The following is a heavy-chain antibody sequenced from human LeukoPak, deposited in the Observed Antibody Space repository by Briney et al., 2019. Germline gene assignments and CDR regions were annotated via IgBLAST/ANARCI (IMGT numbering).Heavy chain of an antibody. V-gene: IGHV3-48*03. J-gene: IGHJ4*02. CDR1: GFTFSSYQ. CDR2: ISSSGGTI. D-gene: IGHD6-19*01. CDR3: ARAADSSGWLVGY. Sequence: PGGSLRLSCAASGFTFSSYQMIWVRQAPGKGLEWVSYISSSGGTIYQADSVKGRLTISRDNAKNSLYLQMNSLRAEDTAVYYCARAADSSGWLVGYWGQGALVTVSS.